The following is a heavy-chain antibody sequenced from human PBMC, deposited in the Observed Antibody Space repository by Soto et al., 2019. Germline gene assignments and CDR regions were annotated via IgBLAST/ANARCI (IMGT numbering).Heavy chain of an antibody. V-gene: IGHV3-74*01. D-gene: IGHD6-19*01. CDR3: VRDRGSGWHLDYFDL. CDR1: GFTFRRYW. Sequence: VGSLRLSCAASGFTFRRYWMHWVRQVPGKGLLWVSHINTDGSTTAYADSVQGRFTISRDNSRNTLYLEMNSLRAEDTAVYYCVRDRGSGWHLDYFDLWGQGTQVTVSS. CDR2: INTDGSTT. J-gene: IGHJ4*02.